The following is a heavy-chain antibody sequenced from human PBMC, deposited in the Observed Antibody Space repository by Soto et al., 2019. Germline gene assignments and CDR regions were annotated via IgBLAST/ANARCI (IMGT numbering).Heavy chain of an antibody. J-gene: IGHJ6*02. CDR1: GYIFSMYG. Sequence: QAQLVQSGAEVKKPGASVKVSCNASGYIFSMYGITWVRQAPGQGLEWMGWISGYNGNTDDGQKLQGRVSMTIDTSTSTAYMDLRSLRSDDTAVYYFVRAEAYSTSWYAMDVWGQGTTVIVSS. CDR3: VRAEAYSTSWYAMDV. V-gene: IGHV1-18*01. CDR2: ISGYNGNT. D-gene: IGHD2-2*01.